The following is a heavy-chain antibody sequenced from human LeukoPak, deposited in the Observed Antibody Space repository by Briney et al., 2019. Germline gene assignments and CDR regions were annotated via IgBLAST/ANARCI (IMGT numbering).Heavy chain of an antibody. Sequence: SSETLSLTCAVSGYSISSGYYWGWIRQPPGKGLEWIGSIYHSGSTYYNPSLKSRVTISVDTSKNQFSLKLSSVTAADTVVYYCAFGVASFFDYWGQGTLVTVSS. CDR1: GYSISSGYY. J-gene: IGHJ4*02. V-gene: IGHV4-38-2*01. CDR3: AFGVASFFDY. CDR2: IYHSGST. D-gene: IGHD3-3*01.